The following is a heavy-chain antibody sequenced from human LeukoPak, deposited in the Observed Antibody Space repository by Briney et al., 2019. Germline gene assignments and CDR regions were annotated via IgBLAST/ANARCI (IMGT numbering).Heavy chain of an antibody. D-gene: IGHD3-10*01. J-gene: IGHJ4*02. V-gene: IGHV5-51*01. CDR3: VRHVPVSYPSGFDY. CDR2: IYPGDSDT. Sequence: GESLKISCKGSGYNFATKWIGWVRQMPGKGLEWMGIIYPGDSDTSYSPSFQGQVTISADKSINTAYLQWSSLKASDTAIYYCVRHVPVSYPSGFDYWGQGTLVTVSS. CDR1: GYNFATKW.